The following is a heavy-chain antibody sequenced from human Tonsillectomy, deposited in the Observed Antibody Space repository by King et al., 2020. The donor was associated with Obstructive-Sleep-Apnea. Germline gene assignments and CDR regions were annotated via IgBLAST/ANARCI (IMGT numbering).Heavy chain of an antibody. D-gene: IGHD4-11*01. V-gene: IGHV4-34*01. CDR3: ARAHAYSDYTFDY. Sequence: VKLPQWGAGLLKPSETLSLTCVVSGGSFSDYYWSWIRQPPGKGLEWIGDINHSVSTNYNPSLKSRLTISIDTSENQFSLRLSSVTAADTAVYYCARAHAYSDYTFDYWGQGTLVTVSS. J-gene: IGHJ4*02. CDR1: GGSFSDYY. CDR2: INHSVST.